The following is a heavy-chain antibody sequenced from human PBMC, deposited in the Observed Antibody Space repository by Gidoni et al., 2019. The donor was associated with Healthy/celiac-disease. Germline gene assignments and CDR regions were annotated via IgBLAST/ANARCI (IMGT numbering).Heavy chain of an antibody. D-gene: IGHD2-21*02. CDR2: INPNRGGT. CDR3: ARGGRSYCGGDCYRADY. V-gene: IGHV1-2*04. J-gene: IGHJ4*02. Sequence: QVQLVQSGAEVKKPGASVKVSCKASGYTFTGYYLHWVRQAPGQGLEWMGWINPNRGGTNYAQKFQGWVTMTRDTSISTAYMELSRLRSDDTAVYYCARGGRSYCGGDCYRADYWGQGTLVTVSS. CDR1: GYTFTGYY.